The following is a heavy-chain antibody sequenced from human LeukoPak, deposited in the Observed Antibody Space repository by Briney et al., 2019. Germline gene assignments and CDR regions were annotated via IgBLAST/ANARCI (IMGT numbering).Heavy chain of an antibody. Sequence: EASVKVSCKASGYTFTSYDINWVRQAPGQGLEWMGWISAYNGNTNYAQKLQGRVTMTTDTSTSTAYMELRSLRSDDTAVYYCARDHLWARARYYYYGMDVWGQGTTVTVSS. J-gene: IGHJ6*02. CDR2: ISAYNGNT. CDR3: ARDHLWARARYYYYGMDV. CDR1: GYTFTSYD. D-gene: IGHD2/OR15-2a*01. V-gene: IGHV1-18*01.